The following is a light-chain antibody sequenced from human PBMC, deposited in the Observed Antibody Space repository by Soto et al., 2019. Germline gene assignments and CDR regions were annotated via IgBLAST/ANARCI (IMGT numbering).Light chain of an antibody. V-gene: IGKV1-39*01. CDR3: QQGYSTPRT. CDR2: AAS. J-gene: IGKJ2*02. Sequence: DIQMTQSPSSLSASVGDRVTITCRASQSISSYLNWYQQKPGEAPKLLIYAASSLQSGVPSRFSGSGSGTDFTLTISSLQPEDFATYYCQQGYSTPRTFGQGTKLEIK. CDR1: QSISSY.